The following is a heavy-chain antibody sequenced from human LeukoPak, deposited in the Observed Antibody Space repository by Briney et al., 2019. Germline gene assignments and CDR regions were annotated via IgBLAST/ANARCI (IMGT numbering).Heavy chain of an antibody. CDR2: IIPILGIA. CDR1: GGTFSSYA. Sequence: SVKVSCKASGGTFSSYAISWVRPAPGQGLEWMGRIIPILGIANYAQKFQGRVTITADKSTSTAYMELSSLRSEDTAVYYCARVPIAVAASTALYYYYYGMDVWGQGTTVTVSS. CDR3: ARVPIAVAASTALYYYYYGMDV. V-gene: IGHV1-69*04. J-gene: IGHJ6*02. D-gene: IGHD6-19*01.